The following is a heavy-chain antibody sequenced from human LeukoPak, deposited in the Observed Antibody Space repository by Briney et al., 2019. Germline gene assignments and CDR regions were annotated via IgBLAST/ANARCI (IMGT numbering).Heavy chain of an antibody. J-gene: IGHJ3*02. V-gene: IGHV4-39*01. Sequence: SETLSLTCTVSGGSISSSSYYWGWIRQPPGKGLEWIGSIYYSGSTYYNPSLKSRVTISVDTSKNQFSLKLSSVTAADTAVYYCARPRYSGYDNDAFDIWGQGTMVTVSS. CDR2: IYYSGST. D-gene: IGHD5-12*01. CDR3: ARPRYSGYDNDAFDI. CDR1: GGSISSSSYY.